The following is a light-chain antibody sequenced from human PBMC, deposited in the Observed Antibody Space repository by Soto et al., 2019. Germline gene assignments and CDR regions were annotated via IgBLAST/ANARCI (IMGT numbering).Light chain of an antibody. CDR3: QQYSSSPPYS. V-gene: IGKV3-20*01. Sequence: DIVLTQSPGTLSLSPGERATLSCRASQSVSSSYLAWYQQKPGQAPRILIYGASSRATGIPDRFSRSGSGTHFTLTIIRLEPEDFSVYYCQQYSSSPPYSFGHVTKLEIK. CDR1: QSVSSSY. CDR2: GAS. J-gene: IGKJ2*01.